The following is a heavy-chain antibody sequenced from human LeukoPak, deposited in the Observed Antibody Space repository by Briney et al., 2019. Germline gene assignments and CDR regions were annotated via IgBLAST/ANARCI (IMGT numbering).Heavy chain of an antibody. J-gene: IGHJ6*03. V-gene: IGHV4-34*01. CDR2: INHSGST. CDR1: GGSFSGYY. CDR3: ARGPKYYDFWSGAYYYYYMDV. D-gene: IGHD3-3*01. Sequence: SETLSLTCAVYGGSFSGYYWSWIRQPPGKGLEWIGEINHSGSTNYNPSLKSRVTISVDTSKNQFSLKLSSVTAADTAEYYCARGPKYYDFWSGAYYYYYMDVWGKGTTVTVSS.